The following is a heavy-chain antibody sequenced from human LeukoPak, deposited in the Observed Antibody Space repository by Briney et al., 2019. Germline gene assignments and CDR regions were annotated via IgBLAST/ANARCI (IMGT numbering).Heavy chain of an antibody. CDR1: GGSMSSYY. CDR2: VYTSGST. CDR3: ARVGYCSSTSCYTPWFDP. J-gene: IGHJ5*02. D-gene: IGHD2-2*02. Sequence: SETLSLTCTVSGGSMSSYYWNWIRQPAGKRLEWIGRVYTSGSTNYNPSLKSRVTISVDTSKNQFSLKLSSVTAADTAVYYCARVGYCSSTSCYTPWFDPWGQGTLVTVSS. V-gene: IGHV4-4*07.